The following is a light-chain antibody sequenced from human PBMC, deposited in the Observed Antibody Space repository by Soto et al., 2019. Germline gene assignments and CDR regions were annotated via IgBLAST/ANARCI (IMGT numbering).Light chain of an antibody. CDR1: SSDVGGYDY. CDR2: EVS. Sequence: ALTQPASVSGAPVQSITISCTGTSSDVGGYDYVSWYQLHPGKAPKLMIFEVSNRPSGVSYRFSGSQSGNTASLTISGLQAEDEADYFCSSYSISTAYLFGTGTKVTVL. CDR3: SSYSISTAYL. J-gene: IGLJ1*01. V-gene: IGLV2-14*01.